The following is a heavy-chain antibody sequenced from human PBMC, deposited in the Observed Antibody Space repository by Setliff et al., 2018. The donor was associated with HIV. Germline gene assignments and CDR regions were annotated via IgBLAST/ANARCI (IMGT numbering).Heavy chain of an antibody. CDR1: GFTFGDYA. Sequence: GESLKISCTASGFTFGDYAMSWVRQAPGKGLEWVGRIKRKTDGGTTDYAAPVKGRFAISRDDSKNTLYLQMNNLRTEDTAMYYCTTDWGGGGGAPLDPWGQGTLVTVSS. V-gene: IGHV3-15*01. D-gene: IGHD2-21*01. CDR3: TTDWGGGGGAPLDP. CDR2: IKRKTDGGTT. J-gene: IGHJ5*02.